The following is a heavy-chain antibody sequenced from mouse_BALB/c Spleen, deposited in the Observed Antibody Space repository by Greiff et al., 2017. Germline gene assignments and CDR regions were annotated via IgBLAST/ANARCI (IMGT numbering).Heavy chain of an antibody. CDR3: ARCDGYYQAWFAY. J-gene: IGHJ3*01. CDR2: IDPANGNI. V-gene: IGHV14-3*02. Sequence: EVKVVESGAELVKPGASVKLSCTASGFNIKDTYMHWVKQRPEQGLEWIGRIDPANGNIKYDPKFQGKATITADTSSNTAYLQLSSLTSEDTAVYYCARCDGYYQAWFAYWGQGTLVTVSA. D-gene: IGHD2-3*01. CDR1: GFNIKDTY.